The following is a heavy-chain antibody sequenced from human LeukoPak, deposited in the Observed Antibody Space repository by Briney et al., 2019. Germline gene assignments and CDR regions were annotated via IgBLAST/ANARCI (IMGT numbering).Heavy chain of an antibody. V-gene: IGHV4-4*02. Sequence: SETLSLTCAVFGDSISGSNWWSWSRQPPGKGLEWIGEIYHGGTTNYNPSLKSRVTISIDKSKNHFSLNLSSVSAADTAVYYCATTTVTPNGDAFDIWGQGTLVNVSS. J-gene: IGHJ3*02. CDR1: GDSISGSNW. CDR3: ATTTVTPNGDAFDI. D-gene: IGHD4-17*01. CDR2: IYHGGTT.